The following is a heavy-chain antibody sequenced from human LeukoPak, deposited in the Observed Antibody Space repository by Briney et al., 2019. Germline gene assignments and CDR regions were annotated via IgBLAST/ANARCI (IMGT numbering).Heavy chain of an antibody. V-gene: IGHV3-23*01. Sequence: GGFLRLSCAASGFTFSSYAMSWVRQAPGKGLEWVSAISGSGGSTYYADSVKGRFTISRDNSKNTLYLQMNSLRAEDTAVYYCAKDRLLWFGELLHPWFDPWGQGTLVTVSS. CDR3: AKDRLLWFGELLHPWFDP. CDR2: ISGSGGST. J-gene: IGHJ5*02. CDR1: GFTFSSYA. D-gene: IGHD3-10*01.